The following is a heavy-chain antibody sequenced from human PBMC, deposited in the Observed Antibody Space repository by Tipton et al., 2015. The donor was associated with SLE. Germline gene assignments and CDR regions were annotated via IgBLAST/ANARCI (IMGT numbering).Heavy chain of an antibody. Sequence: SLRLSCADYGFIFSDYSMNWVRQAPGKGLEWVSSISSSSSYIYHAESLKGRFTISRDNAKNSLYLQMNSLRVEDTAVYFCAGDDYASGITWGQGTLVTVSS. J-gene: IGHJ5*02. D-gene: IGHD3-10*01. CDR3: AGDDYASGIT. CDR2: ISSSSSYI. CDR1: GFIFSDYS. V-gene: IGHV3-21*03.